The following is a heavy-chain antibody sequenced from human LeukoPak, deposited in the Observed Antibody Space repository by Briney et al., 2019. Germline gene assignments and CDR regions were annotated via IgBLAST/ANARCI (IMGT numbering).Heavy chain of an antibody. D-gene: IGHD4-17*01. J-gene: IGHJ4*02. V-gene: IGHV3-23*01. CDR2: ISGSGGST. Sequence: GGSLRLSCAASGFTFSSYAMSWVRQAPGKGLEWVSAISGSGGSTYYADSVKGRFTISRDNSKNTLYLQMNSLRAEDTAVYYCAKDLERQITVTLDYWGQGTLVTVSS. CDR3: AKDLERQITVTLDY. CDR1: GFTFSSYA.